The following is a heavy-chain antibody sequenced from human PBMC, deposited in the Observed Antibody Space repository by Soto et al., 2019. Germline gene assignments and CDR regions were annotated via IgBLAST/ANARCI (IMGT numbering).Heavy chain of an antibody. J-gene: IGHJ6*02. CDR2: IYHSGST. CDR1: GGSISSSNW. Sequence: SETLSLTCAVSGGSISSSNWWSWVRQPPGKGLEWIGEIYHSGSTNYNPSLKSRVTISVDKSKNQFSLRLSSVTAADTAVYYCARDRVVVVPAAKVYGMDVWGQGTTVTVSS. V-gene: IGHV4-4*02. D-gene: IGHD2-2*01. CDR3: ARDRVVVVPAAKVYGMDV.